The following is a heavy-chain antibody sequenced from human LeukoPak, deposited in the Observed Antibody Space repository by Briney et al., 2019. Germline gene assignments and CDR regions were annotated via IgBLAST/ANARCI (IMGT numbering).Heavy chain of an antibody. J-gene: IGHJ6*02. CDR1: GFTFSSYW. V-gene: IGHV3-7*05. Sequence: PAGSLRLSCAASGFTFSSYWMSWVRQAPGKGLEWVANIKQDGSEKYYVVSVKGRFTISRDNAKNSLYLQMNSLRAEDTAVYYCARSSPRKAIFGVAKGSYGMDVWGQGTTVTVSS. CDR3: ARSSPRKAIFGVAKGSYGMDV. D-gene: IGHD3-3*01. CDR2: IKQDGSEK.